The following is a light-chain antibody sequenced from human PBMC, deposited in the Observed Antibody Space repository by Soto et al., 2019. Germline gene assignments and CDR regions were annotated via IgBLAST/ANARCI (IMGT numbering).Light chain of an antibody. CDR2: DAS. Sequence: DIQMTQSPSTLPASVGDRVTITCRASQSISSWLAWYQQKPGKAPKVLIYDASSLESGVPSRFSGSGSGTEFSLTISSLQPDDFGTYYCQQNYKAPWTFGQGTKVDIK. CDR3: QQNYKAPWT. V-gene: IGKV1-5*01. J-gene: IGKJ1*01. CDR1: QSISSW.